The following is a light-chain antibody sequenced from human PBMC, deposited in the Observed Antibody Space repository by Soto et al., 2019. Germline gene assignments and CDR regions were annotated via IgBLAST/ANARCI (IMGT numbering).Light chain of an antibody. V-gene: IGKV1-5*03. CDR2: KAS. J-gene: IGKJ5*01. Sequence: RVGIQWLASQSISAWLAWYQQKPGKAPRLLIYKASTLEIGAPSRFSGSGSGTEFTLTISSLQPDDVAIYYCQQYNDYSWTFGQGTRLEIK. CDR1: QSISAW. CDR3: QQYNDYSWT.